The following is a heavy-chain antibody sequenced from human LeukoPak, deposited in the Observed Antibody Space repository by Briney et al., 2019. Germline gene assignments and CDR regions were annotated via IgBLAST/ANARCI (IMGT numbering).Heavy chain of an antibody. J-gene: IGHJ4*02. Sequence: TGGSLRLSCAASGFTFSSYGMHWVRQAPGKGLEWVAFIRYDGSNKYYADSVKGRFTISRDNSKNTLYLQMNSLRAEDTAVYFCASQVSGYYFFDSWGQGTLVTVSS. CDR2: IRYDGSNK. V-gene: IGHV3-30*02. D-gene: IGHD5-12*01. CDR3: ASQVSGYYFFDS. CDR1: GFTFSSYG.